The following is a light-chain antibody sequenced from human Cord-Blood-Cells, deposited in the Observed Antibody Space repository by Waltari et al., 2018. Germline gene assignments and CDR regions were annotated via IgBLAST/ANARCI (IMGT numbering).Light chain of an antibody. CDR1: QDISNY. Sequence: DIQMTQSPSSLSASVGDRVTITCQASQDISNYLNWYQQKPGKAPKLLIYDASNVETGVPSRVGGSGSGTDCAVTISGLQPEDMATYYCQQYDNLPLTFGGGTKVEIK. CDR3: QQYDNLPLT. J-gene: IGKJ4*01. V-gene: IGKV1-33*01. CDR2: DAS.